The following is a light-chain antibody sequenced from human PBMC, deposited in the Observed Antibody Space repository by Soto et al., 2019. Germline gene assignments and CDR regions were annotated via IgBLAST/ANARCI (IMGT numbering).Light chain of an antibody. Sequence: QSVLTQPASVSGSPGQSITISCTGTSSDVGGYNYVSWYQQHPGKAPKLMIYDVNNRPSGVSNRFSGSKSGNTASLTISGLQPEDEADYYCSSYSSSTTLVVFGGGTKVTVL. CDR1: SSDVGGYNY. CDR2: DVN. CDR3: SSYSSSTTLVV. V-gene: IGLV2-14*01. J-gene: IGLJ3*02.